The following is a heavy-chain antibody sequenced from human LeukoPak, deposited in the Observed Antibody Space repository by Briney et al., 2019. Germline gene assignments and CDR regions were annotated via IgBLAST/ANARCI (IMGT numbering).Heavy chain of an antibody. CDR3: AVDMITFGGVIVQQAFDI. V-gene: IGHV4-4*02. CDR1: GGSISSSNW. CDR2: IYHSGST. J-gene: IGHJ3*02. D-gene: IGHD3-16*02. Sequence: SGTLSLTCAVSGGSISSSNWWSWVRQPPGKGLAWIGEIYHSGSTNYNPSLKSRVTISVDKSKNQFSLKLSSVTAADTAVYYCAVDMITFGGVIVQQAFDIWGQGTMVTVSS.